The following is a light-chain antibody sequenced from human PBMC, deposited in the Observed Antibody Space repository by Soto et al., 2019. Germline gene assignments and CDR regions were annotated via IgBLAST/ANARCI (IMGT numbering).Light chain of an antibody. CDR1: QSVSSY. J-gene: IGKJ2*01. V-gene: IGKV3-11*01. CDR3: HQHSHPYT. CDR2: DAS. Sequence: EIVLTQSPATLSLSPGERATLSCRASQSVSSYLAWYQQKPGQAPRLLIYDASSRATGIPARFSGSGSGTDFTLSSISLEPDDVSYYYCHQHSHPYTFGPGTKVEIK.